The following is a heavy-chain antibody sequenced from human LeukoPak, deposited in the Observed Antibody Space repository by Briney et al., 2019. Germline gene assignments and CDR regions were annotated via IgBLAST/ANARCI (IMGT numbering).Heavy chain of an antibody. V-gene: IGHV4-59*01. J-gene: IGHJ4*02. Sequence: AQTLSLTCTVSGASISSYYWSWIRQPPGKGLEWIGFIYYSGSTNYNPSLKSRVTISVDTSKNQFSLKLSSVTAADTAVYSCAGDVWGGYFDYWGQGTLVTVSS. CDR2: IYYSGST. CDR3: AGDVWGGYFDY. CDR1: GASISSYY. D-gene: IGHD3-16*01.